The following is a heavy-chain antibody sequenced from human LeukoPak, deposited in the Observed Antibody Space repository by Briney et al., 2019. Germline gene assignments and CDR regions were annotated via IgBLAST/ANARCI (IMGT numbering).Heavy chain of an antibody. CDR1: GYSIRSVYY. D-gene: IGHD6-19*01. J-gene: IGHJ4*02. Sequence: ADTLSLTCTVSGYSIRSVYYWGCTRHPPGKVGVWFESIYHSGSAYYTQSLDSRVTISLNKSKNQFSLNLSSVTAADTAVYYCARDLAVAGTGLVYWGQGNRVTVSS. CDR3: ARDLAVAGTGLVY. CDR2: IYHSGSA. V-gene: IGHV4-38-2*02.